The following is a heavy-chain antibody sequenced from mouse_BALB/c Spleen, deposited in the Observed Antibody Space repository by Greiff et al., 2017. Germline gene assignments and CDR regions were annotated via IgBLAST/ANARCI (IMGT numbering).Heavy chain of an antibody. CDR1: GFSLTSYG. D-gene: IGHD2-14*01. J-gene: IGHJ3*01. CDR3: ARSRGYRDEQGAWFAY. V-gene: IGHV2-9*02. CDR2: IWAGGST. Sequence: VQLQQSGPGLVAPSQSLSITCTVSGFSLTSYGVHWVRQPPGKGLEWLGVIWAGGSTNYNSALMSRLSISKDNSKSQVFLKMNSLQTDDTAMYYCARSRGYRDEQGAWFAYWGQGTLVTVSA.